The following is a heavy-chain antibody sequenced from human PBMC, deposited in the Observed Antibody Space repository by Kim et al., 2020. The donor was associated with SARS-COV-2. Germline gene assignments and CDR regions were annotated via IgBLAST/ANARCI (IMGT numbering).Heavy chain of an antibody. CDR3: ARDRSMYYDFWSGQKYYYYYGMDV. CDR1: GYTFTGYY. V-gene: IGHV1-2*06. CDR2: INPNSGGT. J-gene: IGHJ6*02. Sequence: ASVKVSCKASGYTFTGYYMHWVRQAPGQGLEWMGRINPNSGGTNYAQKFQGRVTMTRDTSISTAYMELSRLRSDDTAVYYCARDRSMYYDFWSGQKYYYYYGMDVWGQGTTVTVSS. D-gene: IGHD3-3*01.